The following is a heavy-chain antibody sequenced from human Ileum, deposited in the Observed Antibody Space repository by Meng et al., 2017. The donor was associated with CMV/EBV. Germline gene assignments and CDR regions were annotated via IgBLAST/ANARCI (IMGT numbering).Heavy chain of an antibody. CDR3: ARDMRPTMVRSYYYGMDV. V-gene: IGHV3-7*01. CDR2: IEQNGIAD. Sequence: GGSLRLSCAASGFSFSSYWMSWVRQAPGKGLEWVANIEQNGIADGYVDSVKGRFTISRDNTKKSLYLQMNSLRAEDTAVYYCARDMRPTMVRSYYYGMDVWGQGTTVTVSS. J-gene: IGHJ6*02. D-gene: IGHD3-10*01. CDR1: GFSFSSYW.